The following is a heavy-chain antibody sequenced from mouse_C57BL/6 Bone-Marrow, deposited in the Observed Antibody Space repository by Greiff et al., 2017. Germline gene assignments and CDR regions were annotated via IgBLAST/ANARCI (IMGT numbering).Heavy chain of an antibody. CDR3: TGSYYGNYVAWFAY. CDR2: IDPETGGT. Sequence: QVQLQQSGAELVRPGASVTLSCKASGYTFTDYEMHWVKQTPVHGLEWIGAIDPETGGTAYNQKFKGKAILTADKSSSTAYMELRSLTSEDSAVYYCTGSYYGNYVAWFAYWGQGTLVTVSA. V-gene: IGHV1-15*01. D-gene: IGHD2-1*01. CDR1: GYTFTDYE. J-gene: IGHJ3*01.